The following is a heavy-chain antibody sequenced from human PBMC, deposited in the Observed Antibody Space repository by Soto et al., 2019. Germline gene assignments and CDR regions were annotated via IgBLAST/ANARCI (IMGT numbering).Heavy chain of an antibody. CDR3: ARDSSRERKHYYGSGRPANWFDP. D-gene: IGHD3-10*01. V-gene: IGHV1-18*01. CDR2: ISAYNGNT. J-gene: IGHJ5*02. CDR1: GYTFTSYG. Sequence: ASVKVSCKASGYTFTSYGISWVRQAPGQGLEWMGWISAYNGNTNYAQKLQGRVTMTTDTSTSTAYMELRSLRSDDTAVYYCARDSSRERKHYYGSGRPANWFDPWGQGTLVTVSS.